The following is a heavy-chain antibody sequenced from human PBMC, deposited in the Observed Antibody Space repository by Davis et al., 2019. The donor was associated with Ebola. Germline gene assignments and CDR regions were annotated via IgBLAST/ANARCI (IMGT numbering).Heavy chain of an antibody. CDR1: GYTFRIHA. CDR2: LSGSGGLS. CDR3: ARGGETVTGTASHGMDV. J-gene: IGHJ6*02. Sequence: GESLKISCAASGYTFRIHAMTWVRQAPGKGLEWVSALSGSGGLSFYADSVKRRFTISRDTSKNTLYLQMDSLTAEDTAVYYCARGGETVTGTASHGMDVWGQGTTVTVSS. D-gene: IGHD1-14*01. V-gene: IGHV3-23*01.